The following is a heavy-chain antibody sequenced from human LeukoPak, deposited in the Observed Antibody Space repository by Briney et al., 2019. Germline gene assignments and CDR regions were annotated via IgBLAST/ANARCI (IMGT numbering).Heavy chain of an antibody. CDR1: GFTFSSYA. CDR2: ISSNGGST. V-gene: IGHV3-64D*06. J-gene: IGHJ4*02. D-gene: IGHD2-15*01. CDR3: VRVAATAFLDY. Sequence: GGSLRLSCSASGFTFSSYAMHWVRQAPGKGLEYVSAISSNGGSTYYADTVKGRFTISRDNSKNTLYLQMSSLRAEDTAVYYCVRVAATAFLDYWGQGTLVTVSS.